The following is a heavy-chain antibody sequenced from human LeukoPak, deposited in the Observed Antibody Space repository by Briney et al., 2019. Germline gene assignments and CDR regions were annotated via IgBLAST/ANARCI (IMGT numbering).Heavy chain of an antibody. CDR2: VDPNTGDT. D-gene: IGHD6-6*01. J-gene: IGHJ4*02. CDR1: GYTFTGYY. Sequence: SVKVSCKTSGYTFTGYYMHWVRQAPGQGLEWMGSVDPNTGDTNYPQNFQDRVTMTRDTSISTAYMELSSLRYDDTAVYYCARGGWGSSPYFDYWGQGTLVTVSS. V-gene: IGHV1-2*02. CDR3: ARGGWGSSPYFDY.